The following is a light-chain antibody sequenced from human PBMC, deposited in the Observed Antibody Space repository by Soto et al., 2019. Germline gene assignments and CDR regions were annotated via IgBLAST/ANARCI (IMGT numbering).Light chain of an antibody. V-gene: IGKV3-20*01. CDR3: QQYGSSPCT. J-gene: IGKJ1*01. CDR1: QSDSNNY. CDR2: GAS. Sequence: EIVLTQSPGTLALSPGERATLSCRASQSDSNNYLAWYQQTPGQSPRLLIYGASSRATGIPDRFSGSGSGTDFTLTISRLEPEDFAVYFCQQYGSSPCTFGQGTKVEIK.